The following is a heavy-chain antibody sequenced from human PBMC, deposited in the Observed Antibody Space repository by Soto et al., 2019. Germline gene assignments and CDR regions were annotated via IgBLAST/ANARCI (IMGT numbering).Heavy chain of an antibody. CDR1: GYTFTSYG. CDR2: ISAYNGNT. D-gene: IGHD4-17*01. CDR3: ARDRTVTTGEDGMDV. V-gene: IGHV1-18*01. Sequence: ASVKVSCKASGYTFTSYGISWVRQAPGQGLEWMGWISAYNGNTNYAQKLQGRVTMTTDTSTSTAYMELRSLRSDDTAMYYCARDRTVTTGEDGMDVWGQGTTVTVSS. J-gene: IGHJ6*02.